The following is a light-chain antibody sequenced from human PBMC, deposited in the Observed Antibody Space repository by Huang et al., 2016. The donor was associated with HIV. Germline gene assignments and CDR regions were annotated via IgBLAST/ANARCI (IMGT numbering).Light chain of an antibody. CDR1: QSLLHSDGRTY. CDR3: MQGKEVPRT. CDR2: EAS. V-gene: IGKV2-29*03. Sequence: IVLTQTPLSLSVTPGQPASISCKSSQSLLHSDGRTYLSWYFKRPGQSPHLLIFEASRRFSGQPDRFSGSGSGTDFTLKISRVEADDVGIYYCMQGKEVPRTFGQGTKVDIK. J-gene: IGKJ1*01.